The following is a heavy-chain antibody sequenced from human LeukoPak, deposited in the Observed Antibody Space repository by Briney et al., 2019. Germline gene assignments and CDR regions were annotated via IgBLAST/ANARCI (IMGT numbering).Heavy chain of an antibody. CDR1: GYTFTGYY. CDR2: INPNSGGT. D-gene: IGHD3-3*01. CDR3: ARDLRASPYYDFWSGSSYNYGMDV. J-gene: IGHJ6*02. V-gene: IGHV1-2*02. Sequence: VASVKVSCKASGYTFTGYYMHWVRQAPGQGLEWMGWINPNSGGTNYAQKFQGRVTMTRDTSISTAYMELSRLRSDDTAVYYCARDLRASPYYDFWSGSSYNYGMDVWGQGTTVTVSS.